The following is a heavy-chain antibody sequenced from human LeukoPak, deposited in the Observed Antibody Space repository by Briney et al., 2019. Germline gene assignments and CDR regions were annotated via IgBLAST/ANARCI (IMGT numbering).Heavy chain of an antibody. D-gene: IGHD6-19*01. CDR3: AREPDVGGDDLYIAVARHWFDP. Sequence: ASVMVSCKASGYTFTSYAMNWVRQAPGQGLEWMGWINTNTGNPTYAQGFTGRFVFSLDTSVSTAYLQISSLKAEDTAVYYCAREPDVGGDDLYIAVARHWFDPWGQGTLVTVSS. V-gene: IGHV7-4-1*02. CDR2: INTNTGNP. J-gene: IGHJ5*02. CDR1: GYTFTSYA.